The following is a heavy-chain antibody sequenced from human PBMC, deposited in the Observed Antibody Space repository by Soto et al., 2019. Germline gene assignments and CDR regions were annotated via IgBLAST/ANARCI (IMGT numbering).Heavy chain of an antibody. J-gene: IGHJ6*02. CDR1: GDTFTSYG. V-gene: IGHV1-18*01. D-gene: IGHD1-1*01. Sequence: TSVKVSCEASGDTFTSYGISWVRQAPEQGLEWMGWISAYNGNTNYAQKLQGRVTMTTDTSTSTAYMELRSLRSDDTAVYYCASAKYNWNDADYYYYGMDVWGQGTTVTVSS. CDR3: ASAKYNWNDADYYYYGMDV. CDR2: ISAYNGNT.